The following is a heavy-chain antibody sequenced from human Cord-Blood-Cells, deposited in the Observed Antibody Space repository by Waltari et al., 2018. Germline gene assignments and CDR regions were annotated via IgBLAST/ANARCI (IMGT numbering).Heavy chain of an antibody. D-gene: IGHD6-6*01. CDR2: IYHSGST. CDR3: ARDTAARDAFYI. Sequence: QVQLQESGPGLVKPSETLSLTCAVSGYSISSGYYWGWIRQPPGKGLEWIGSIYHSGSTYYNPSLKSRVTVSVDTSKIQFSLKPSSVTAADTAVYYCARDTAARDAFYIWGQGTMVTVSS. J-gene: IGHJ3*02. V-gene: IGHV4-38-2*02. CDR1: GYSISSGYY.